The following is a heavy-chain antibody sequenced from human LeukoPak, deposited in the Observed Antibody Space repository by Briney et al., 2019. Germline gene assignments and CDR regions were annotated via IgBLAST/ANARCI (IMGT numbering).Heavy chain of an antibody. V-gene: IGHV3-23*01. J-gene: IGHJ4*02. CDR1: GLTFSIYA. D-gene: IGHD2-15*01. Sequence: GGSLTLSCAPSGLTFSIYAMSWVRHAPGKGRQWVSVMSAGGDFTYYAHCVKGRLTISRDNSKHTLYLQMNSQRAEDTAVYYCAKYQCSGATCYPKEFDYWGQGTLVTVSS. CDR3: AKYQCSGATCYPKEFDY. CDR2: MSAGGDFT.